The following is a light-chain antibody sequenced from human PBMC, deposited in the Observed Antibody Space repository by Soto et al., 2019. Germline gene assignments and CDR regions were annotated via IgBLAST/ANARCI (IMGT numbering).Light chain of an antibody. CDR2: DAS. Sequence: EIVLTQSPATLSLSPGERATLSCRASQSVSSYLAWYQQKPGQAPRLLIYDASNRATGIPARFIGSGSGTDFTLTISSLEPEDVAVYYCQQRSNWTMYTFGQGTKLEI. CDR3: QQRSNWTMYT. V-gene: IGKV3-11*01. J-gene: IGKJ2*01. CDR1: QSVSSY.